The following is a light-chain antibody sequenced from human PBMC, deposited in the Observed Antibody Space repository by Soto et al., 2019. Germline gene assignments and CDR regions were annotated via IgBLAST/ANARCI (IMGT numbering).Light chain of an antibody. J-gene: IGKJ1*01. CDR2: GAS. CDR1: QSVSSD. V-gene: IGKV3-15*01. CDR3: QQYSKWPWT. Sequence: EIVMTQSPATLSVSPGERATLSCRASQSVSSDLAWYQQQPGQAPRLLIYGASTRVTGIPARFSASGSGTEFTLTISSLQSEDFAVYFCQQYSKWPWTFGQGTKVEIK.